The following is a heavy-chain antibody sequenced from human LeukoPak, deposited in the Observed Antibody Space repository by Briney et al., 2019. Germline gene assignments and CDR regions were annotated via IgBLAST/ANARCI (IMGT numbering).Heavy chain of an antibody. J-gene: IGHJ4*02. CDR2: ISYDGSNK. CDR1: GFTFSSYA. V-gene: IGHV3-30-3*01. D-gene: IGHD3-3*01. Sequence: PGGSLRLSCAASGFTFSSYAMHWVRQAPGKGLEWVAVISYDGSNKYYADSVKGRFTISRDNSKNTLYLQMNSLRAEDTAVYYCARAAEYYDFWRGFDYWGQGTLVTVSS. CDR3: ARAAEYYDFWRGFDY.